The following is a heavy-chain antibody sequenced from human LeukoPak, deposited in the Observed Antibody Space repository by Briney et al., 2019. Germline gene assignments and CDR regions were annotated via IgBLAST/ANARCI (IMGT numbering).Heavy chain of an antibody. J-gene: IGHJ5*02. D-gene: IGHD3-16*01. CDR3: ARVGQVSWMFGWFDP. Sequence: GGSLRLSCAASGFTVSSNYMSWVRQAPGKGLEWVSVIYSGVSTYYADSVKGRFTISRDNSKNTLYLQMNSLRAEDTAVYYCARVGQVSWMFGWFDPWGQGTLVTVSS. CDR1: GFTVSSNY. CDR2: IYSGVST. V-gene: IGHV3-66*01.